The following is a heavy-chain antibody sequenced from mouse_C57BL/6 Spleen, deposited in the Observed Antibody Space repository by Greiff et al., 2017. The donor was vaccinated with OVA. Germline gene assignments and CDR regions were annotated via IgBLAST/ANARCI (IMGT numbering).Heavy chain of an antibody. J-gene: IGHJ3*01. CDR1: GYTFTDYN. CDR3: ARAPISIYYDPLFAY. V-gene: IGHV1-18*01. CDR2: INPNNGGT. Sequence: EVQLQQSGPELVKPGASVKIPCKASGYTFTDYNMDWVKQSHGKSLEWIGDINPNNGGTIYNQKFKGKATLTVDKSSSTAYMELRSLTSEDTAVYYCARAPISIYYDPLFAYWGQGTLVTVSA. D-gene: IGHD2-4*01.